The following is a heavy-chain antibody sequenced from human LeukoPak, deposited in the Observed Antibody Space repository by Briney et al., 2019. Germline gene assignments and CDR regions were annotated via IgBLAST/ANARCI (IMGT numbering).Heavy chain of an antibody. CDR3: ASRYCSSTSCPWGY. CDR1: GYTFTGYY. Sequence: ASVKVSCKASGYTFTGYYMHWVRQAPGQGLAWMGWINPNSGGTNYAQKFQGRVTMTRDTSISTAYMELSRLRSDDTAVYYCASRYCSSTSCPWGYWGQGTLVTVSS. D-gene: IGHD2-2*01. J-gene: IGHJ4*02. V-gene: IGHV1-2*02. CDR2: INPNSGGT.